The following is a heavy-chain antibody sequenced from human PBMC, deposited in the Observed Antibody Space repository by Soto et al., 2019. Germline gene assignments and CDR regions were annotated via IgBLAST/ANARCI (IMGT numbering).Heavy chain of an antibody. CDR1: AFSFNTYG. V-gene: IGHV3-23*01. CDR3: VGQGGPEGWFDP. Sequence: EVDMLESGGGLVQPGGSLRLSCAASAFSFNTYGVTWVRQAPGKGLEWVSTVTVSGGPTNYADSVRGRFTISKDSSNYPASMLLNSLRIEDTAIYSCVGQGGPEGWFDPWGQGTLFTLSS. D-gene: IGHD1-26*01. J-gene: IGHJ5*02. CDR2: VTVSGGPT.